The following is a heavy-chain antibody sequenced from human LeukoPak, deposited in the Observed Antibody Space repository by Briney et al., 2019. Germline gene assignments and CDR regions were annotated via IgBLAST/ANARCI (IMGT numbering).Heavy chain of an antibody. CDR3: AGHQTLGIAYFDS. CDR2: FYSSGST. Sequence: SETLSLTCTVSGGSISSRSYYWGWIRQPPGKGLEWIGTFYSSGSTYYNPSLKSRVTISIDTSKNQFSLKLSSVTAADTAVYYCAGHQTLGIAYFDSWGQGTLVTVSS. D-gene: IGHD2-21*01. CDR1: GGSISSRSYY. J-gene: IGHJ4*02. V-gene: IGHV4-39*01.